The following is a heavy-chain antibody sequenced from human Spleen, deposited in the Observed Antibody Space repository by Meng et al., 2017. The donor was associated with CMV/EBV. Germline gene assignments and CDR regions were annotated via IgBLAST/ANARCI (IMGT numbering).Heavy chain of an antibody. Sequence: ASITTDKWWTWVRQPPGKGLEWVGEIDHSGSSNSNPSLESRLTLSLDTSKNHLSLRMTSVTAEDTAIYYCARVREHTSLGNYWFDPWGPGTLVTVSS. V-gene: IGHV4-4*02. CDR2: IDHSGSS. CDR1: ASITTDKW. J-gene: IGHJ5*02. CDR3: ARVREHTSLGNYWFDP. D-gene: IGHD5-18*01.